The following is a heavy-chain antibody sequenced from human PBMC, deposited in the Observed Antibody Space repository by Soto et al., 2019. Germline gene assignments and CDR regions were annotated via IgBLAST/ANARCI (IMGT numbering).Heavy chain of an antibody. CDR1: GYTFTSYA. Sequence: QVQLVQSGAEVKKPGASVKVSCKASGYTFTSYAMHWVRQAPGQRLEWMGWINAGNGNTKYSRKFQGRVTITRDTSASTAYMELSSLRSEDTAVYYCARVSSGWAFDYWGQGTLVTVSS. CDR2: INAGNGNT. V-gene: IGHV1-3*01. CDR3: ARVSSGWAFDY. D-gene: IGHD6-19*01. J-gene: IGHJ4*02.